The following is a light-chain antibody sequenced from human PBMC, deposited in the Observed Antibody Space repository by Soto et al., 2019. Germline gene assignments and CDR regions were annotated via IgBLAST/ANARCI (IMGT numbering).Light chain of an antibody. CDR2: EVS. CDR1: SSDVGDYNY. Sequence: QSVLTQPASVSGSPGQAITISCTATSSDVGDYNYVSWYQQHPGKAPKLMIYEVSTRPSGVSNRFSGSKSGSTASLTISGLQAEDEADYYCNSYTSSSTVVFGGGTKVTVL. CDR3: NSYTSSSTVV. J-gene: IGLJ2*01. V-gene: IGLV2-14*01.